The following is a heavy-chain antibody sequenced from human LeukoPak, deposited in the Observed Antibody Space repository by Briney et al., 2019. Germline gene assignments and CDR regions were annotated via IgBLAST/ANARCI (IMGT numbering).Heavy chain of an antibody. Sequence: PSETLSLTCTVSGGSISSSSYYWGWIRQPPGKGLEWIGSIYYSGSTYYNPSLKSRVTISVDTSKNQFSLKLSSVTAADTAVYYCARRDRDIVVVPADIQFDYWGQGTLVTVSS. CDR2: IYYSGST. D-gene: IGHD2-2*01. J-gene: IGHJ4*02. CDR3: ARRDRDIVVVPADIQFDY. CDR1: GGSISSSSYY. V-gene: IGHV4-39*01.